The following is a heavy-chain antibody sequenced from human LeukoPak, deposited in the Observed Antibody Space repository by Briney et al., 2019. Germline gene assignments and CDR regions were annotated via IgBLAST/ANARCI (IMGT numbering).Heavy chain of an antibody. J-gene: IGHJ4*02. CDR3: ARDLVTPGARGFDY. V-gene: IGHV3-48*01. Sequence: TGGSLRLSCAASGFTFSSYAMSWVRQAPGKGLEWISYIVSTGTTIYYADSVRGRFTISRDNAKNSLYLQMNSLRADDTAVYYCARDLVTPGARGFDYWGQGTLVTVSS. CDR2: IVSTGTTI. D-gene: IGHD2-21*02. CDR1: GFTFSSYA.